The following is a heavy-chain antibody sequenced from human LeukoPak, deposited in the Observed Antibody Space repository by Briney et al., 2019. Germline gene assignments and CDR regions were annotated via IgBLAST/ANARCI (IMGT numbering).Heavy chain of an antibody. CDR1: GFTFSSYA. J-gene: IGHJ4*02. V-gene: IGHV3-23*01. CDR3: AKVMGVFGVPKGAYYFDY. Sequence: PGGSLRLSCAASGFTFSSYAMSWFRQAPGKGLEWVSAISGSGGSTYYADSVKGRFTISRDNSKNTLYLQMNSLRAEDTAVYYCAKVMGVFGVPKGAYYFDYWGQGTLVTVSS. D-gene: IGHD3-3*01. CDR2: ISGSGGST.